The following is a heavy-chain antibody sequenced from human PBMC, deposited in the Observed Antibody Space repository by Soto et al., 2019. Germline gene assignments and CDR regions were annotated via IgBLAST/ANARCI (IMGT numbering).Heavy chain of an antibody. V-gene: IGHV1-24*01. Sequence: QVQLVQSGAEVKKPGASVKVSCKVSGYTLTELSMHWVRQAPGKGLEWMGGFDPEDGETIYAQKFQGRVTMTEDTSTYPAYMELSSLRSEATAVYYCATHYGSGSSYNPHFDYWGQGTLVTVSS. D-gene: IGHD3-10*01. CDR3: ATHYGSGSSYNPHFDY. CDR1: GYTLTELS. CDR2: FDPEDGET. J-gene: IGHJ4*02.